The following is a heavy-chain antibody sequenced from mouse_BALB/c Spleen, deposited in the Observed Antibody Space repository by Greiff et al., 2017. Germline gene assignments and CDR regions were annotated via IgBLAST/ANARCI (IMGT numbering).Heavy chain of an antibody. D-gene: IGHD2-14*01. CDR2: IWAGGST. CDR3: AREFGYRYNWYFDV. CDR1: GFSLTSYG. J-gene: IGHJ1*01. Sequence: VKVVESGPGLVAPSQSLSITCTVSGFSLTSYGVHWVRQPPGKGLEWLGVIWAGGSTNYNSALMSRLSISKDNSKSQVFLKMNSLQTDDTAMYYCAREFGYRYNWYFDVWGAGTTVTVSS. V-gene: IGHV2-9*02.